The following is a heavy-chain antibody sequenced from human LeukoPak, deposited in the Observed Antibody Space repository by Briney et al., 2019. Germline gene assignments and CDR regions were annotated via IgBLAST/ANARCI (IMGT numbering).Heavy chain of an antibody. CDR1: GFTFSSYS. CDR2: IKQEGSEK. V-gene: IGHV3-7*01. D-gene: IGHD3-3*01. J-gene: IGHJ4*02. Sequence: GGSLRLSCAASGFTFSSYSMNWVRQAPGKGLEWVANIKQEGSEKYYVDSVKGRFTISRDNAKNSLYLQMNSLRAEDTAVYYCAREGDNFWSGYHFDYWGQGTLVTVSS. CDR3: AREGDNFWSGYHFDY.